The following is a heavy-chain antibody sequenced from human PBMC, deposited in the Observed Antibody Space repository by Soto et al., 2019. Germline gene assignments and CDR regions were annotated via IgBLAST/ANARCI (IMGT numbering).Heavy chain of an antibody. CDR1: GGTFSSYA. CDR3: ARPDSRGYSYARGYYYYGMDV. J-gene: IGHJ6*02. V-gene: IGHV1-69*13. D-gene: IGHD5-18*01. CDR2: IIPIFGTA. Sequence: EASVKVSCKASGGTFSSYAISWVRQAPGQGLEWMGGIIPIFGTANYAQKFQGRVTITADESTSTAYMELSSLRSEDTAVYYCARPDSRGYSYARGYYYYGMDVWGQGTTVTVSS.